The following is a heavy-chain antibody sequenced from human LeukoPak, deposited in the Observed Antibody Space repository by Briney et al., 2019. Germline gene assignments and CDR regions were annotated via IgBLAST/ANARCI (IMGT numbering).Heavy chain of an antibody. Sequence: GGSLRLSCEASGFAFSTYWMSWVRQAPGKGLEWVANIKQDGSEKYYVDSVKGRFTISRDNAKNSLYLQMNSLRAEDTAMFYCARDSAGNDYWGQGTLVTVSS. J-gene: IGHJ4*02. CDR3: ARDSAGNDY. V-gene: IGHV3-7*01. CDR1: GFAFSTYW. CDR2: IKQDGSEK. D-gene: IGHD6-13*01.